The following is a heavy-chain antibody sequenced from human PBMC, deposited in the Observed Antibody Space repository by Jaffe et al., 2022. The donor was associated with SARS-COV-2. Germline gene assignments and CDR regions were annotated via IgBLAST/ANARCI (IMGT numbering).Heavy chain of an antibody. CDR1: GFTFSTYG. V-gene: IGHV3-30*18. CDR3: AKGTGFIDY. Sequence: QVQLVESGGGVVQPGRSLRLSCAASGFTFSTYGLHWVRQAPGKGLDWVAVISHDGRNQYYADSVRGRFTISRDNSKNTLYLQINSLRAEDTAVYYCAKGTGFIDYWGQGTLVAVSS. CDR2: ISHDGRNQ. J-gene: IGHJ4*02. D-gene: IGHD1-1*01.